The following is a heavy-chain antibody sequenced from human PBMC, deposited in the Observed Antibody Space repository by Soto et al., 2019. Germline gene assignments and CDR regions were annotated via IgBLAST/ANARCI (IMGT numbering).Heavy chain of an antibody. CDR2: IIPIFGTA. CDR1: GGAFSSYA. D-gene: IGHD3-22*01. J-gene: IGHJ6*02. Sequence: GXSAEVSWKPSGGAFSSYAISWVRQPPGQGLESMGGIIPIFGTANYAQKFQGRVTITADESTSTAYMELSSLRSEDTAVYYCARPPYYYDSSGYYDYYYGMDVWGQGTTVTVSS. V-gene: IGHV1-69*13. CDR3: ARPPYYYDSSGYYDYYYGMDV.